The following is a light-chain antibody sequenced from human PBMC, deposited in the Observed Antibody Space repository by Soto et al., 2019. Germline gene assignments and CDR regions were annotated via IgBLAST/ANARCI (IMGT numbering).Light chain of an antibody. Sequence: MVWTQSPGTLSLSPGESATLSGRASQRVASRHTAWYRQKPGQPPWLRIYGASNRATGIPDRFSGSGSGTDFTLTSSRLEAEDSAVYYCQHYGSPPPYTFGQGTKLKIK. CDR3: QHYGSPPPYT. CDR1: QRVASRH. J-gene: IGKJ2*01. CDR2: GAS. V-gene: IGKV3-20*01.